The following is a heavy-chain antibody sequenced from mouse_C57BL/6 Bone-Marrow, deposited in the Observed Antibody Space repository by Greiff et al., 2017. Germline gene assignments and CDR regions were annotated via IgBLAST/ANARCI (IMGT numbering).Heavy chain of an antibody. CDR1: GYAFSSYW. Sequence: VQLQQSGAELVKPGASVKISCKASGYAFSSYWMNWVKQRPGKGLEWIGQIYPGDGDTNYNGKFKGKATLTADKSSSTAYMQLSSLTSEDSAVYSCARTGALGHYAMDYWGQGTSVTVSS. CDR2: IYPGDGDT. D-gene: IGHD1-3*01. CDR3: ARTGALGHYAMDY. V-gene: IGHV1-80*01. J-gene: IGHJ4*01.